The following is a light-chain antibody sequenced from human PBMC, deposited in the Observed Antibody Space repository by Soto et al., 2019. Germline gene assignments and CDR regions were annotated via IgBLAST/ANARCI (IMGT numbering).Light chain of an antibody. J-gene: IGKJ5*01. CDR3: QQRQYWPPIT. Sequence: EIVMTQSPATLSVSPGEGATLSCRASQSVSSKLAWYQQKPGQAPRLLIYDTSNRATGVPARFSGSGSGTDFTLTISSLEPEDCAIYYCQQRQYWPPITFGQGTRLEI. CDR2: DTS. CDR1: QSVSSK. V-gene: IGKV3-11*01.